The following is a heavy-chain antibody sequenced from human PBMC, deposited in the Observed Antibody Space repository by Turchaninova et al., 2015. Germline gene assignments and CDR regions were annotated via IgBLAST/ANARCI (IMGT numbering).Heavy chain of an antibody. V-gene: IGHV6-1*01. D-gene: IGHD1-26*01. CDR1: GDSVSSNSAA. J-gene: IGHJ4*02. Sequence: QVQLQPSGPGLVKPSPTLPLTCAISGDSVSSNSAAWNWIRHSPSRGLEWLGRTYYRSKWYNGYAVSVKSRISISPDTSKNQFSLQLSSVTPEDTAVYYCARGHSGYIDFWGQGTLVTVSS. CDR3: ARGHSGYIDF. CDR2: TYYRSKWYN.